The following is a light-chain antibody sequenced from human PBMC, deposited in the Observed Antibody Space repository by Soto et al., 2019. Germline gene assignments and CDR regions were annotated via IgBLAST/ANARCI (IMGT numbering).Light chain of an antibody. CDR1: PCVSSY. V-gene: IGKV3-11*01. CDR2: DAS. CDR3: QQCSNWPRVT. Sequence: EIVLTHYAATLASSPGERATLSCRASPCVSSYFSWYQQNPCQAPSLLLYDASNRATGIPARFRGSGSGADVTLTIRRLESEGFEVDYCQQCSNWPRVTFRGGTKVEIK. J-gene: IGKJ4*01.